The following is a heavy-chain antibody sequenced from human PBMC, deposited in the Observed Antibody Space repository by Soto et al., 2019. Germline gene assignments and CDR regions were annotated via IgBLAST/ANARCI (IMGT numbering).Heavy chain of an antibody. D-gene: IGHD6-19*01. J-gene: IGHJ3*02. CDR3: AVIIAVAGNDAFDI. Sequence: GGSLRLSCAASGFTFSSYAMHWVRQAPGKGLEWVAVISYDGSNKYYADSVKGRFTISRDNSKNTLYLQMNSLRAEDTAVYYCAVIIAVAGNDAFDIWGQGTMVTVS. CDR2: ISYDGSNK. CDR1: GFTFSSYA. V-gene: IGHV3-30-3*01.